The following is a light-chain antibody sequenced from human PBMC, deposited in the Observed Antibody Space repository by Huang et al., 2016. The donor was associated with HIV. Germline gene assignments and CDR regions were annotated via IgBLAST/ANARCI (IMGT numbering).Light chain of an antibody. J-gene: IGKJ4*01. CDR1: QSVRDK. Sequence: EIVMTQSPDTLSVSPGGRATLSCRASQSVRDKLAWDQQKPGQAPRLLLHATSTRAAGVPARFSGSGSGTEFTLTISSLQSEDCGVYYCQQYESWPPLTFGGGTKVEIK. CDR2: ATS. CDR3: QQYESWPPLT. V-gene: IGKV3-15*01.